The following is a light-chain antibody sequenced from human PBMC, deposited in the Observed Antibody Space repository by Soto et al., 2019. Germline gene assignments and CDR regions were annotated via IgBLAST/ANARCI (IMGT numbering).Light chain of an antibody. CDR1: QGVTSY. J-gene: IGKJ3*01. Sequence: IQLTQSPSSLSASVGDRVTITCRASQGVTSYLAWYQQKPGKAPKLLIYAASTLQSGVPSRFIGSGSVTDFTLTISSLQPEDFATYYCLQLNTYPFTCGPGTKVEIK. V-gene: IGKV1-9*01. CDR2: AAS. CDR3: LQLNTYPFT.